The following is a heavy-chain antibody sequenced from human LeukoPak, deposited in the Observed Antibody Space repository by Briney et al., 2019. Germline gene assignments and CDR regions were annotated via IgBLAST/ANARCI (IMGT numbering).Heavy chain of an antibody. CDR3: ARDGELRYFDTPHYYYYGMDV. J-gene: IGHJ6*02. V-gene: IGHV1-3*01. Sequence: GASVKVSCKASGYTFTSYAMHWVRQAPGQRLEWMGWINAGNGNTKYSQKFQGRVTITRDTSASTAYMELSSLRSEDTAVYYCARDGELRYFDTPHYYYYGMDVWGQGTTVTVSS. CDR1: GYTFTSYA. CDR2: INAGNGNT. D-gene: IGHD3-9*01.